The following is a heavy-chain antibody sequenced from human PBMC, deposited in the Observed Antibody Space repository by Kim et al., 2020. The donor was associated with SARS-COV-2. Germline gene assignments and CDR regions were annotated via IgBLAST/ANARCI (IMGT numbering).Heavy chain of an antibody. CDR3: ARAPVDYDYVWGMIKLLYYFDY. V-gene: IGHV4-31*03. CDR1: GGSISSGGYY. Sequence: SETLSLTCTVSGGSISSGGYYWSWIRQHPGKGLEWIGYIYYSGSTYYNPSLKSRVTISVDTSKNQFSLKLSSVTAADTAVYYCARAPVDYDYVWGMIKLLYYFDYWGQGTLVTVSS. D-gene: IGHD3-16*01. J-gene: IGHJ4*02. CDR2: IYYSGST.